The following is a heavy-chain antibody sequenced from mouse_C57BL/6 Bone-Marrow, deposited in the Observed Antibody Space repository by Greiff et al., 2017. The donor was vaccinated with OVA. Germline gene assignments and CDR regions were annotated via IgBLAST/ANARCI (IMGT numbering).Heavy chain of an antibody. D-gene: IGHD1-1*01. CDR2: INPYNGGT. CDR1: GYTFTDYY. V-gene: IGHV1-19*01. J-gene: IGHJ2*01. Sequence: EVQLQQSGPVLVKPGASVKMSCKASGYTFTDYYMNWVKQSHGKSLEWIGVINPYNGGTSYNQKFKGKATLTVDKSSSTAYMELNSLTSEDSAVYYCARVITTVVATDYCDDWGQGTTLTVSS. CDR3: ARVITTVVATDYCDD.